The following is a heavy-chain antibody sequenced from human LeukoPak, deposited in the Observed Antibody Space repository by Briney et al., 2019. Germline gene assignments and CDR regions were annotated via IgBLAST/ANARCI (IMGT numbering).Heavy chain of an antibody. CDR1: DASISIYY. CDR2: IFYSGST. CDR3: ARVESSSSSSGMNV. V-gene: IGHV4-59*01. D-gene: IGHD6-6*01. J-gene: IGHJ6*02. Sequence: PSENLSLTCTVSDASISIYYWSWIRQPPGKGLEWIGCIFYSGSTNYNPSLKSRVTISVDTSKNQFSLRLSSVTAADTAVYYCARVESSSSSSGMNVWGQGTTVTVSS.